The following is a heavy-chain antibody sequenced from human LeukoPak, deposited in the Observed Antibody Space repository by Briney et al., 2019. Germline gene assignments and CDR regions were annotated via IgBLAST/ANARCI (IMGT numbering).Heavy chain of an antibody. CDR3: PRATYYYESSGYWEYYFDN. D-gene: IGHD3-22*01. V-gene: IGHV4-34*01. CDR2: INHSGST. J-gene: IGHJ4*02. Sequence: PSETLSLTCAVYGGSFSGYYWSWIRQPPGKGLEWIGEINHSGSTNYNPSLKSRVTISVDTSKNQFSLKLSSVTAADTAVYYCPRATYYYESSGYWEYYFDNWGQGTLVTVSS. CDR1: GGSFSGYY.